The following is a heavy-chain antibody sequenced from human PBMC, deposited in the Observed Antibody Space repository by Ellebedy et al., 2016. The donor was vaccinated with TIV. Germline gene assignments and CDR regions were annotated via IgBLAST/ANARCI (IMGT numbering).Heavy chain of an antibody. CDR3: ATDGSYGDFRSPAHAFES. CDR2: IRQDGNDI. Sequence: GESLKISCAASGFSFSSYWMSWVRQAPGKGLEWVANIRQDGNDIYYVDSVKGRFTISRDNTKNSLYLQMNSLRAGDTAVYYCATDGSYGDFRSPAHAFESWGQGTMVSVSS. D-gene: IGHD4-17*01. V-gene: IGHV3-7*01. J-gene: IGHJ3*02. CDR1: GFSFSSYW.